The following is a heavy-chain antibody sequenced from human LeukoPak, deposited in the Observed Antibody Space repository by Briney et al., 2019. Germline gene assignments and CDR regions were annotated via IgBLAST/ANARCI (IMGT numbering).Heavy chain of an antibody. J-gene: IGHJ4*02. CDR1: GYTFTSYG. CDR3: ARDKAGWWSPRAFDY. CDR2: ISAYNGNT. D-gene: IGHD2-15*01. Sequence: ASVKVSFKASGYTFTSYGISWVRQAPGQGLEWMGWISAYNGNTNYAQKLQGRVTMTTDTSTSTAYMELRSLRSDDTAVYYCARDKAGWWSPRAFDYWGQGTLVTVSS. V-gene: IGHV1-18*01.